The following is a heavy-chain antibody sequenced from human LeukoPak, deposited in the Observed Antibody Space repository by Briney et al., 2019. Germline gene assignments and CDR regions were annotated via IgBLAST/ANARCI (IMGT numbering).Heavy chain of an antibody. V-gene: IGHV3-64*01. CDR1: GLTFSSYA. CDR2: ISSNGGST. D-gene: IGHD3-22*01. CDR3: AREPSINYYDSSGYFGLIDY. Sequence: PGGSLRLSCAASGLTFSSYAMHWVRQAPGKGLEYVSAISSNGGSTYYANSVKGRFTISRDNSKNTLYLQMGSLRAEDMAVYYCAREPSINYYDSSGYFGLIDYWGQGTLVTVSS. J-gene: IGHJ4*02.